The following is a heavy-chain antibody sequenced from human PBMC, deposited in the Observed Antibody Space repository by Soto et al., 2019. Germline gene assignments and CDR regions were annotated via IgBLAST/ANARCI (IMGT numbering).Heavy chain of an antibody. CDR1: GFTFSSYA. D-gene: IGHD3-16*01. CDR2: ISGSGDST. Sequence: EVQLFESGGGLVQPGGSLRLSCAASGFTFSSYAMSWVRQAPGKGLEWVSVISGSGDSTYYADSVKGRFTISRDNSKNTLYLQMNSLRAEDTAVYYCAKRAWGTFYFDYWGQGTLVTVSS. J-gene: IGHJ4*02. V-gene: IGHV3-23*01. CDR3: AKRAWGTFYFDY.